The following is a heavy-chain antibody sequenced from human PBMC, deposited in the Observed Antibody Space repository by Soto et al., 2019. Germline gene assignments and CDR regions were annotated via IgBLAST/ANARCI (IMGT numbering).Heavy chain of an antibody. CDR2: ISSSGSTI. CDR3: ARGSTLIVVNHLDY. D-gene: IGHD3-22*01. Sequence: TGGSLRLSCAVSGFTFSRYEMNWVRQAPGKGLEWVSYISSSGSTIYYADSVKGRFTISRDNAKNSLYLQMNSLRAEDTAVYYCARGSTLIVVNHLDYWGHGTLVTVSS. J-gene: IGHJ4*01. V-gene: IGHV3-48*03. CDR1: GFTFSRYE.